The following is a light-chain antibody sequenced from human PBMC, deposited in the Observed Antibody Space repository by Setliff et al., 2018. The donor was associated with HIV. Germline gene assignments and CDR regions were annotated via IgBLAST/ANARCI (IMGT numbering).Light chain of an antibody. Sequence: SALTQPASVSGSPGQSITFSCTGASSDIGAYNFVSWYQQYPGKAPKLMIYDVYKRPSGVSDRFSGSKSGNTASLTISGLQAEDEADYYCTSYTSSATYVFGTGTKVTVL. J-gene: IGLJ1*01. CDR2: DVY. V-gene: IGLV2-14*03. CDR3: TSYTSSATYV. CDR1: SSDIGAYNF.